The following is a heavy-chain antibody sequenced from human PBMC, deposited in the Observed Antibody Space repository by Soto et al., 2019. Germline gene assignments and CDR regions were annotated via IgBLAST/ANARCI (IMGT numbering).Heavy chain of an antibody. V-gene: IGHV1-18*01. CDR1: GYTFTNYG. CDR2: ISCNNGDA. D-gene: IGHD3-10*01. CDR3: ARDGDGSGRHYEY. Sequence: QVQLVQTGAEVKEPGASVKVSCKASGYTFTNYGISWVRQAPGQGLEWMGWISCNNGDANYVQSLRGRVTMTTDISTSSVYMELRSLRADDTAVYYCARDGDGSGRHYEYWGQGTLVTVSS. J-gene: IGHJ4*02.